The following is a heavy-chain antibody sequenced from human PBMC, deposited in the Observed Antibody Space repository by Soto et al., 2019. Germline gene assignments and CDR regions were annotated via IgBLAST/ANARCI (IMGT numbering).Heavy chain of an antibody. D-gene: IGHD2-8*01. CDR3: ARGLTRVEAWFDP. CDR2: ISAYTATP. CDR1: GYTFTNFG. V-gene: IGHV1-18*01. Sequence: ASVKVSCKASGYTFTNFGVTWVRRAPGQGLEWMGWISAYTATPNYAQKFQGRVTMTIDTSTSTAYMDLRSLTSDATADYYCARGLTRVEAWFDPWRQGTLLTV. J-gene: IGHJ5*01.